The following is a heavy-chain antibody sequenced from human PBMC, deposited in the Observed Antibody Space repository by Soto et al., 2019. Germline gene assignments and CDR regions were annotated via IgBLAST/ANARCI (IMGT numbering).Heavy chain of an antibody. CDR1: GFTFGDYA. J-gene: IGHJ6*03. Sequence: GGSLRLSCTASGFTFGDYAMSWFRQAPGKGLEWVGFIRSKAYGGTTEYAASVKGRFTISRDDSKSIAYLQMNSLKTEDTAVYYCTRDLDIVVVPATPWGDAHYHYYMDVWGKGTTVTVSS. D-gene: IGHD2-2*03. V-gene: IGHV3-49*03. CDR3: TRDLDIVVVPATPWGDAHYHYYMDV. CDR2: IRSKAYGGTT.